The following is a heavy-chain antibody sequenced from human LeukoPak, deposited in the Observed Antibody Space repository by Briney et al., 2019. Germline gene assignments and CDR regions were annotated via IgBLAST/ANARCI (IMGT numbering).Heavy chain of an antibody. CDR2: INHSGST. D-gene: IGHD3-22*01. V-gene: IGHV4-34*01. Sequence: PSETLSLTCAVYGGSFSGYYWSWIRQPPGKGLEWIGEINHSGSTNYNPSLKSRVTISVDTSKNQFSLKLSSVTAADTAVYYCARTVIVVVTPINYYYYYMDVWGKGTTVTVSS. CDR1: GGSFSGYY. CDR3: ARTVIVVVTPINYYYYYMDV. J-gene: IGHJ6*03.